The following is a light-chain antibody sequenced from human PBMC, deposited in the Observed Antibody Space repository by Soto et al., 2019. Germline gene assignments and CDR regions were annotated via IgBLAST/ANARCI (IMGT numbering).Light chain of an antibody. V-gene: IGKV1-17*01. CDR1: QGIRND. CDR3: QKVESYPST. J-gene: IGKJ4*01. CDR2: AES. Sequence: DIQMTQSPSSLSSCLGDRVTITCRASQGIRNDLGWYQQKTGKAPKLLIYAESSLQSGVPSRLSGSGFGTDLNLTITRLQPEDFATYYCQKVESYPSTCGGGTKVDIK.